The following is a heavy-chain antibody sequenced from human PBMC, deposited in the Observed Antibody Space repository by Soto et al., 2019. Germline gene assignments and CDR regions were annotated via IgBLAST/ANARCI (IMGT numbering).Heavy chain of an antibody. D-gene: IGHD3-22*01. Sequence: GGSLRLSCAASGFTFSNYAMSWVRQAPGKGLEWVGRIKGEADGGTTDYAAPVKGRITISRDHSKDTLYLQMNSLKTEDTAVYYCTTGLSNGYYNFDYWGQGTPVTVSS. V-gene: IGHV3-15*01. CDR1: GFTFSNYA. CDR3: TTGLSNGYYNFDY. J-gene: IGHJ4*02. CDR2: IKGEADGGTT.